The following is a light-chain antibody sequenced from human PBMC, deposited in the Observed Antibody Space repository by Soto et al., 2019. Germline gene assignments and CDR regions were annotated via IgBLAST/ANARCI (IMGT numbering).Light chain of an antibody. Sequence: DIQMTQSPASLSVSFGDRVTLTCTASQSINNYLNWYQQKPGKAPNLLIHAAASLRSGVPSRFSGSGSGTDFTLTISNLQTEDFATYYCQQSYRTPRTFGQGTKVDIK. CDR2: AAA. V-gene: IGKV1-39*01. CDR3: QQSYRTPRT. CDR1: QSINNY. J-gene: IGKJ1*01.